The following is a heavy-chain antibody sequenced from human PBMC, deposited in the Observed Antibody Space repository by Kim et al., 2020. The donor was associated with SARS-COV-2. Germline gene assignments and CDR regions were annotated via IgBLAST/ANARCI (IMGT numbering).Heavy chain of an antibody. CDR3: AKGEQLDTALPLNDDFD. J-gene: IGHJ3*02. Sequence: GGSLRLSCAASGFTFSSYGMHWVRQAPGKGLEWVAVISYDGSNKYYADSVKGRFTISRDNSKNTLYLQMNSLRAEDTAVYYCAKGEQLDTALPLNDDFD. V-gene: IGHV3-30*18. CDR2: ISYDGSNK. D-gene: IGHD6-6*01. CDR1: GFTFSSYG.